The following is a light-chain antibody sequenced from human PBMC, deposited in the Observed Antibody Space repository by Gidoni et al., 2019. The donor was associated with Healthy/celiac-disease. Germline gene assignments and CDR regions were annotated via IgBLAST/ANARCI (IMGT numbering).Light chain of an antibody. V-gene: IGKV3-20*01. Sequence: EIVLTQSPGTLSLSPGERATLSCRASQNVSSSYLAWCQEKPGQAPRLLIYGASSRATGIPDRFSGSGSGTDFTLTISRLEPEDFAVYYCQQYGSSPCTFGQGTKLEIK. J-gene: IGKJ2*02. CDR1: QNVSSSY. CDR2: GAS. CDR3: QQYGSSPCT.